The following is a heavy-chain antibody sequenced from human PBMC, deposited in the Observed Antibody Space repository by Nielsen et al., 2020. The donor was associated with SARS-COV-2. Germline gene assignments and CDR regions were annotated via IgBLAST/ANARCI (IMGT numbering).Heavy chain of an antibody. J-gene: IGHJ6*02. CDR1: GFTFSSYA. CDR3: AKIGGCYWNYYYYGMNV. Sequence: GESLKISCAASGFTFSSYAMSWVRQAPGKGLEWVSAISGSGGSTYYADSVKCRFTISRDNSKNTLYLQMNSLRAEDTAVYYCAKIGGCYWNYYYYGMNVWGQGTTVTVSS. D-gene: IGHD1-26*01. V-gene: IGHV3-23*01. CDR2: ISGSGGST.